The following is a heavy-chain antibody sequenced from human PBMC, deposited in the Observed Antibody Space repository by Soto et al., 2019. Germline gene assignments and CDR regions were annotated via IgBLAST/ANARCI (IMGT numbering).Heavy chain of an antibody. J-gene: IGHJ4*02. D-gene: IGHD6-6*01. V-gene: IGHV3-21*01. CDR2: ISSSSSYI. Sequence: WGSLRLSCAASGFTFSSYSMNWVRQAPGKGLEWVSSISSSSSYIYYADSVKGRFTISRDNAKNSLYLQMNSLRAEDTAVYYCARGLEYSSSYFDYWGQGTLVTVSS. CDR3: ARGLEYSSSYFDY. CDR1: GFTFSSYS.